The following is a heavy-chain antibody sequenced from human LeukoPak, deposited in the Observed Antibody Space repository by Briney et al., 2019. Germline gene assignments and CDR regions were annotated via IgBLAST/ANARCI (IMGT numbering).Heavy chain of an antibody. CDR1: GFTFSSYS. CDR3: ARDLGYRSSSWYIYDY. V-gene: IGHV3-21*01. CDR2: ISGSSSYI. J-gene: IGHJ4*02. Sequence: GGSLRLSCAASGFTFSSYSMNWVRQAPGKGLEWVSSISGSSSYIYYADSVKGRFTISRDNAKNSLYLQMNSLRAEDTAVYYCARDLGYRSSSWYIYDYWGQGTLVTVSS. D-gene: IGHD6-13*01.